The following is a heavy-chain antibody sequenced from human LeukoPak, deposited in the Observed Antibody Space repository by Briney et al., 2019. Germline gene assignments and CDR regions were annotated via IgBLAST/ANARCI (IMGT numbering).Heavy chain of an antibody. V-gene: IGHV4-4*07. CDR3: ARGAAAGFTDWYFDL. D-gene: IGHD6-13*01. CDR2: IYTSGCT. CDR1: GGSISSYY. J-gene: IGHJ2*01. Sequence: SETLSLTCTVSGGSISSYYWSWLRQPAGKGLEWIGRIYTSGCTNHNPSLKSPVTMPVDTSKNQFFLKLSSVTAADTAVYYCARGAAAGFTDWYFDLWGRGTLVTVSS.